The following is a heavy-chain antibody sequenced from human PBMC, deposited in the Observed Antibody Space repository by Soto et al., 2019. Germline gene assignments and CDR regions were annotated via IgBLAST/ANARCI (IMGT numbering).Heavy chain of an antibody. Sequence: PGGSLRLSCAASGFTFSSYWMSWVRQAPGKGLEWVANIKQDGSEKYYVDSVKGRFTISRDNAKNSLYLQMNSLRAEDTAVYYCARVKEYYYYYYYMDVWGKGTTVTVS. CDR2: IKQDGSEK. CDR3: ARVKEYYYYYYYMDV. CDR1: GFTFSSYW. J-gene: IGHJ6*03. V-gene: IGHV3-7*01.